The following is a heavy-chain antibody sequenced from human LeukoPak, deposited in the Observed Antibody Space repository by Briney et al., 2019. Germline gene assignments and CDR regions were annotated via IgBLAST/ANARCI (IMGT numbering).Heavy chain of an antibody. CDR1: GGSISRGGYH. D-gene: IGHD5-12*01. V-gene: IGHV4-31*03. J-gene: IGHJ4*02. CDR2: IYHSGNS. CDR3: ARDRSGYDFIDY. Sequence: SETLSLTCTVSGGSISRGGYHWDWIRQRPGQGLEWIGCIYHSGNSAYNPSLESRFTISIDTSKNQVSLKLSSVTAADTAVYYCARDRSGYDFIDYWGQGTLVTVSS.